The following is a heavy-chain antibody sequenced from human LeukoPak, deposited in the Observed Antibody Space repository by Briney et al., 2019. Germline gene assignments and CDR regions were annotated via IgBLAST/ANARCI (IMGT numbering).Heavy chain of an antibody. Sequence: SQTLSLTCTVSGGSISSGDYYWSWIRQPPGKGLEWIGYIYYSGSTNYNPSLKSRVTISVDTSKNQFSLKLSSVTAADTAVYYCARSLSGSYPNDYWGQGTLVTVSS. CDR1: GGSISSGDYY. D-gene: IGHD1-26*01. V-gene: IGHV4-61*08. CDR2: IYYSGST. J-gene: IGHJ4*02. CDR3: ARSLSGSYPNDY.